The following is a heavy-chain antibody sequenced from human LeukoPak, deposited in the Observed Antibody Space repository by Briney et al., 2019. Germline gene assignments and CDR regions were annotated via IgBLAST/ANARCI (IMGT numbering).Heavy chain of an antibody. J-gene: IGHJ4*02. V-gene: IGHV1-69*06. Sequence: SVKVSCKASGGTFSSYAISWVRQAPGQGLEWMGGSIPIFGTANYAQKFQGRVTITADKSTSTAYMELSSLRSEDTAVYYCARGYLTMVRGVIITEHYFDYWGQGTLVTVSS. D-gene: IGHD3-10*01. CDR3: ARGYLTMVRGVIITEHYFDY. CDR2: SIPIFGTA. CDR1: GGTFSSYA.